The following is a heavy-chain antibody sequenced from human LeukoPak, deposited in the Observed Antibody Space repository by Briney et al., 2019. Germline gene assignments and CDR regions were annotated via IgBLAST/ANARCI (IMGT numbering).Heavy chain of an antibody. V-gene: IGHV5-51*01. Sequence: RESLKISCKGSGYSFTNYWIGWVRQMPGKGLEWMGIIYPDDSDTRYSPSFHGQVTISADKSIRTAYLHWSSLQASDTAMYYCARHYCSSTSCYFYFDYWGQGTLVTVSS. CDR3: ARHYCSSTSCYFYFDY. J-gene: IGHJ4*02. CDR1: GYSFTNYW. D-gene: IGHD2-2*01. CDR2: IYPDDSDT.